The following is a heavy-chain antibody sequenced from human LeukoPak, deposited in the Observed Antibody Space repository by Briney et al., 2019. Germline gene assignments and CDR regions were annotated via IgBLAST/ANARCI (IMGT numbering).Heavy chain of an antibody. Sequence: SGTLSLTCAVSGGSISSSNWWSWVRQPPGKGLEWIGEIYRSGSSNYNPSLKSRVTISLDKSKNQFPLNLSSVTAADMAVYYCARSGSGSYYLAYWGQGTLVTVSS. CDR1: GGSISSSNW. D-gene: IGHD3-10*01. CDR2: IYRSGSS. CDR3: ARSGSGSYYLAY. V-gene: IGHV4-4*02. J-gene: IGHJ4*02.